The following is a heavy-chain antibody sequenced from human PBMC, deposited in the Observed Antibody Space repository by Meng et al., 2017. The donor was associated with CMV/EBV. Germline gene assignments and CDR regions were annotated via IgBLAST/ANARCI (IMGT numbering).Heavy chain of an antibody. Sequence: QVQIQESGPGLGKPSETLSRTCIVSGASIKNYNWNGVRQPAGQGLEWIGLIQVIGHTVYNPSLKSRVTVSLDASKSQFSLTLNSVTAADTATYYCAGSRPGGGACDYWGQGILVTVSS. D-gene: IGHD3-16*01. CDR1: GASIKNYN. V-gene: IGHV4-4*07. J-gene: IGHJ4*02. CDR3: AGSRPGGGACDY. CDR2: IQVIGHT.